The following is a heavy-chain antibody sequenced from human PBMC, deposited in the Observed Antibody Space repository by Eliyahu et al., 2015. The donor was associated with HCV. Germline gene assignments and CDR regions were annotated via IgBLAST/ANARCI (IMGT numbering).Heavy chain of an antibody. CDR3: ARSMVQGVIMVY. D-gene: IGHD3-10*01. J-gene: IGHJ4*02. CDR1: GFTFSSXW. V-gene: IGHV3-7*01. Sequence: EVQLVESGGGLVQPGGSLXLSXPAPGFTFSSXWMSGVRQGPGKGLEGVANIKQDGSEKYYVDSVKGRFTISRDNSKNSLYLQMNSLGAEDTALYYCARSMVQGVIMVYWGQGTLVTVSP. CDR2: IKQDGSEK.